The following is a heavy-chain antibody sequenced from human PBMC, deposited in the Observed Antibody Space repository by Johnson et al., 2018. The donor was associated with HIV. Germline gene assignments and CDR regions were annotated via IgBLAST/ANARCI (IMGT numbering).Heavy chain of an antibody. V-gene: IGHV3-30*02. J-gene: IGHJ3*02. CDR1: GFTFSKYG. Sequence: VQLVESGGGVVQPGGSLRLSCAASGFTFSKYGMHWVRQAPGTGLDWVAFIRYDGSSRYYANSVKGRFTISRDNSKSTLSLQMNSLRPEDTAVYYGVKGEEVVAATSGFDIWGQGIMVIVSS. D-gene: IGHD2-15*01. CDR2: IRYDGSSR. CDR3: VKGEEVVAATSGFDI.